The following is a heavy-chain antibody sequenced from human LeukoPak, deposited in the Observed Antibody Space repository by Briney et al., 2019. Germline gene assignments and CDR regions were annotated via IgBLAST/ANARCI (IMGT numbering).Heavy chain of an antibody. D-gene: IGHD3-3*01. CDR3: ARVPRSFWSGYYS. V-gene: IGHV4-34*01. Sequence: KPSETLSLTCAVYGGSFSGYYWSWIRQPPGKGLEWIGEINHSGSTNYNPSLKSRVTISVDTSKNQFSLKLSSVTAADTAVYYCARVPRSFWSGYYSWGQGTLVTVSS. CDR2: INHSGST. CDR1: GGSFSGYY. J-gene: IGHJ4*02.